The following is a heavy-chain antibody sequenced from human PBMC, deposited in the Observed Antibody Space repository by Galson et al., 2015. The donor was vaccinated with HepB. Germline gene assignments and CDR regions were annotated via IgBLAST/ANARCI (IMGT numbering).Heavy chain of an antibody. D-gene: IGHD3-10*02. V-gene: IGHV3-7*03. CDR3: GSMFGGFDP. CDR1: GFTSSCCW. Sequence: SLRLSCAVSGFTSSCCWMSWVRQAPGKGLEWVANIKEDGTEKYYVDSVEGRFIISRDNSKNSLYLHMNGLRAEDTAVYYCGSMFGGFDPWGQGTLVTVSS. CDR2: IKEDGTEK. J-gene: IGHJ5*02.